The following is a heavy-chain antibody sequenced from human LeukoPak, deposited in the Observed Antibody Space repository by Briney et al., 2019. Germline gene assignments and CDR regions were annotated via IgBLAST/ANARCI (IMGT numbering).Heavy chain of an antibody. V-gene: IGHV4-4*02. CDR3: ARFCGSTSWHSGYYYGIDV. Sequence: SETLSLTCAVSGVSVSSKNWWNWVRQAPGKGLEWIGEISHNGSPKYTPSLKNRVTISLDKSKNQFSLTLNSVSAADTAVYYCARFCGSTSWHSGYYYGIDVWGQGTTVTVSS. J-gene: IGHJ6*02. D-gene: IGHD2-2*01. CDR2: ISHNGSP. CDR1: GVSVSSKNW.